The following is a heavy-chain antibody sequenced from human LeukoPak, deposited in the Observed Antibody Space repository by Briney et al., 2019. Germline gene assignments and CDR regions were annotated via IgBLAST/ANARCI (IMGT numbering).Heavy chain of an antibody. CDR3: ATNIYFGEPYYYYMDV. CDR1: GYTFTGYY. J-gene: IGHJ6*03. D-gene: IGHD3-10*01. Sequence: GASVKVSCKASGYTFTGYYMHWVRQAPGQGLEWMGWINPNSGGTNYAQKFQGRVTMTRNTSISTAYMELSSLRSEDTAVYYCATNIYFGEPYYYYMDVWGKGTTVTISS. CDR2: INPNSGGT. V-gene: IGHV1-2*02.